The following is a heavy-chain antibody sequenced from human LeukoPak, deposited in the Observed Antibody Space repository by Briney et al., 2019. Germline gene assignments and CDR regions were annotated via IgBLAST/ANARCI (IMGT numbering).Heavy chain of an antibody. CDR3: ARVVTWFDP. V-gene: IGHV3-7*04. Sequence: GGSLRLSCAASGFTFSSFWMSWVRQAPGKGLEWVAHIKEDGSMLSYVDSVKGRFTISRDNAKNSVYLQMNSLRAEYTAVYYCARVVTWFDPWGQGSLVTVSS. CDR1: GFTFSSFW. J-gene: IGHJ5*02. CDR2: IKEDGSML.